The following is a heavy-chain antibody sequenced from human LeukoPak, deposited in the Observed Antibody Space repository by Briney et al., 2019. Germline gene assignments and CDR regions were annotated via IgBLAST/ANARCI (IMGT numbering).Heavy chain of an antibody. V-gene: IGHV1-2*02. D-gene: IGHD1-26*01. Sequence: GASVKVSCKASGYTFTGYYMHWVRQAPGQGLEWMGWINPNSGGTNYAQNFQGRVTMTRDTSISTAYMELSRLRSDDTAVYYVTTTVYTGTYSYWGQGTLVTVSS. CDR2: INPNSGGT. J-gene: IGHJ4*02. CDR3: TTTVYTGTYSY. CDR1: GYTFTGYY.